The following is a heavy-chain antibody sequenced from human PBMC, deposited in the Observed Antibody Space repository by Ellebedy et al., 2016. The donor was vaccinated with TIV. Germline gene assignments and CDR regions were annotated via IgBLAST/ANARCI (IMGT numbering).Heavy chain of an antibody. CDR2: VDPSGNP. J-gene: IGHJ5*02. CDR1: GGSISSGTYY. CDR3: ARAGGPRSWFDP. Sequence: SETLSLXCTVSGGSISSGTYYWAWIRQPAGKGLEWIGRVDPSGNPNYNPYLKSRVTMSIDTSKNQFSLKLNSATAADTAVYYCARAGGPRSWFDPWGQGTLVTVSS. V-gene: IGHV4-61*02.